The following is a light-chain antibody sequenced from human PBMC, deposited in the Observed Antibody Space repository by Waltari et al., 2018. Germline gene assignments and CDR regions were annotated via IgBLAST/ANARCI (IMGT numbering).Light chain of an antibody. V-gene: IGLV4-69*01. CDR2: VNSDGSH. CDR3: QTGGHGTWV. J-gene: IGLJ3*02. Sequence: QLVLTQSPSASASLGASVKLTCTLRSGYSSNITAWPQQQPQKGPRYLMKVNSDGSHSKGDEIPDRFSGSSSGAERYLTISSLQSEDEADYYCQTGGHGTWVFGGGTKLTVL. CDR1: SGYSSNI.